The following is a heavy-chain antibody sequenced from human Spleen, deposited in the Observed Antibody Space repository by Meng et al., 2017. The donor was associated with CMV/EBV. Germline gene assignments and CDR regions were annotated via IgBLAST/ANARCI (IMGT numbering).Heavy chain of an antibody. CDR2: IIPIFGTA. CDR1: GGTFSSYA. J-gene: IGHJ6*02. V-gene: IGHV1-69*05. CDR3: ARDRVYSALGGVIVNTDYYYYYGMDV. D-gene: IGHD3-16*02. Sequence: SVKVSCKASGGTFSSYAISWVRQAPGQGLEWMGGIIPIFGTANYAQKFQGRVTITTDESTSTAYVELSSLRSEDTVVYYCARDRVYSALGGVIVNTDYYYYYGMDVWGQGTTVTVSS.